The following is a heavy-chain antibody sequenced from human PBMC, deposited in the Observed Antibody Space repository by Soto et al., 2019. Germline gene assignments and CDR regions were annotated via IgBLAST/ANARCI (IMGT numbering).Heavy chain of an antibody. Sequence: ASVKVSCKASGYTFTSYGISWVRQAPGQGLEWMGWISAYNGNTNYAQKFQGRVTMTTDTSTSTTYLELSSLRSDDTALYYCANGPFSMTGSYFDYWGQGTQVTVSS. CDR2: ISAYNGNT. D-gene: IGHD3-9*01. J-gene: IGHJ4*02. V-gene: IGHV1-18*04. CDR1: GYTFTSYG. CDR3: ANGPFSMTGSYFDY.